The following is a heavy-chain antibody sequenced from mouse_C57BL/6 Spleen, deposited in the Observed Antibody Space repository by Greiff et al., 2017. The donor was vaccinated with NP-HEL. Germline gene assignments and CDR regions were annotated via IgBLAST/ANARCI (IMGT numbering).Heavy chain of an antibody. D-gene: IGHD4-1*01. CDR3: ARNWAYYAMDY. J-gene: IGHJ4*01. CDR2: IYPGSGST. CDR1: GYTFTSYW. Sequence: VQLQQPGAELVKPGASVKMSCKASGYTFTSYWITWVKQRPGQGLEWIGDIYPGSGSTNYNEKFKSTATLTVDTSSSTAYMQLRSLTSEDSSVYYCARNWAYYAMDYWGQGTSVTVSS. V-gene: IGHV1-55*01.